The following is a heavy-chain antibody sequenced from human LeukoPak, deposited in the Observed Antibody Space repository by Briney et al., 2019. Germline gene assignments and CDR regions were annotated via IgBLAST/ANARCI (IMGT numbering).Heavy chain of an antibody. D-gene: IGHD2-2*01. J-gene: IGHJ3*02. Sequence: GGSLRLSCAASGFTFSSYWMSWVRQAPGKGLEWVANIKQDGSEKYYVDSVKGRFTISRDNAKNSLYLQMNSLRAEDTAVYYCARVSSPPLWSYPNDAFDIWGQGTMVTVSS. CDR2: IKQDGSEK. CDR3: ARVSSPPLWSYPNDAFDI. CDR1: GFTFSSYW. V-gene: IGHV3-7*01.